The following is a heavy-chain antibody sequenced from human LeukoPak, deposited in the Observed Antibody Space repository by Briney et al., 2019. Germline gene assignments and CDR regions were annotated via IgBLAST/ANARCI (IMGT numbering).Heavy chain of an antibody. V-gene: IGHV4-30-2*01. J-gene: IGHJ3*02. CDR3: ASMVRGGNDAFDI. CDR1: GGSISSGGYS. D-gene: IGHD3-10*01. Sequence: SETLSLTCAVSGGSISSGGYSWSWIRQPPGKGLECIGYIYHSGSTYYNPALKSRVTISVDRSKNQFSLKLSSVTAADTAVYYCASMVRGGNDAFDIWGQGTMVTVSS. CDR2: IYHSGST.